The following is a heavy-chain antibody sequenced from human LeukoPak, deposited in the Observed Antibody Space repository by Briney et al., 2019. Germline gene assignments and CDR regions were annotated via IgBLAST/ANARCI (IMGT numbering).Heavy chain of an antibody. CDR3: ARGYAGGNDI. V-gene: IGHV6-1*01. D-gene: IGHD1-26*01. CDR1: GDSVSSNSAA. CDR2: TYYRSKWYN. Sequence: RSQTLSLTCAISGDSVSSNSAAWSWIRQSPSRGLEWLGRTYYRSKWYNDHAVSVKSRITIKPDTSKNQFSLQLNSVTPEDTAVYYCARGYAGGNDIWGQGTMVTVSS. J-gene: IGHJ3*02.